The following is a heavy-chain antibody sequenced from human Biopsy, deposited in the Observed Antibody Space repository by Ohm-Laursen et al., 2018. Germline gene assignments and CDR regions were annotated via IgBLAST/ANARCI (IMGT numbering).Heavy chain of an antibody. CDR1: GASISDYY. J-gene: IGHJ4*02. CDR3: AHGSGSYYKWDF. D-gene: IGHD3-10*01. V-gene: IGHV4-4*07. Sequence: GTLSLTCAVSGASISDYYCVWIRQPAGKGLEWIGLIFTSGSTTYNPSVRSRVTMSEDTSKKQFSLKMTSVTAADTAIYYCAHGSGSYYKWDFWGRGILVTVSS. CDR2: IFTSGST.